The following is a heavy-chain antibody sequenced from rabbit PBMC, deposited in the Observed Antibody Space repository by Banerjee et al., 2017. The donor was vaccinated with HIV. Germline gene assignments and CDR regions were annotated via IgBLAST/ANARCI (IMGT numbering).Heavy chain of an antibody. J-gene: IGHJ4*01. CDR2: IYNSDGST. CDR1: GFSFSNKYV. Sequence: QEQLEESGGGLVQPEGSLTLTCTASGFSFSNKYVMCWVRQAPGKGPEWIACIYNSDGSTYYASWVNGRFTISRSTSLNTVTLQMTSLTAADTATYFCARDLAAVTGWNFGLWGQGTLVTVS. D-gene: IGHD7-1*01. CDR3: ARDLAAVTGWNFGL. V-gene: IGHV1S47*01.